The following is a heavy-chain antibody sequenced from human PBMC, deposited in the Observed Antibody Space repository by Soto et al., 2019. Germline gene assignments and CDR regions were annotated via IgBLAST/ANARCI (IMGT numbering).Heavy chain of an antibody. Sequence: PSETLSLTCTVSGGSISSSSYYWGWIRQPPGKGLEWIGSIYYSGSTYYNPSLKSRVTISVDTSKNQFSLKLSSVTAADTAVYYCARRGAAGSYYYYGMDVWGQGTTVTVSS. J-gene: IGHJ6*02. CDR1: GGSISSSSYY. D-gene: IGHD6-13*01. CDR2: IYYSGST. CDR3: ARRGAAGSYYYYGMDV. V-gene: IGHV4-39*01.